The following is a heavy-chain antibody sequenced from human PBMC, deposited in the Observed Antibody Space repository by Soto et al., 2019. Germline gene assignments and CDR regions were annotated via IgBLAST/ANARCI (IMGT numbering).Heavy chain of an antibody. CDR3: AHGDPLAFHY. V-gene: IGHV2-5*01. J-gene: IGHJ4*02. D-gene: IGHD3-10*01. CDR2: IYWNGIE. Sequence: QFTLEESGPAVVKPTQTLTLTCTFSGFSLSNSRESVGWIRQPPGKALEWLGLIYWNGIERYNPSLKRRLSSPKDTPKNPLLLTVTNMHPVDTAAYFCAHGDPLAFHYWGQGTLVNFSP. CDR1: GFSLSNSRES.